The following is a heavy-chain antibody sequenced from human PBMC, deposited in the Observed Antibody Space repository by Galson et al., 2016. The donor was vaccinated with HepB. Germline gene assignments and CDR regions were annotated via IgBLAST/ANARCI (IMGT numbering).Heavy chain of an antibody. Sequence: PALVNPTQTLTLTCTFSGFSLSTSGVGVGWIRQPPGKALEWLALIYWDDDRYYSPSLKSRLTITKDTSKNQVVLTMTNMDPVDTATYCCAHYAEYYFDYWGQGTLVTVSS. CDR1: GFSLSTSGVG. V-gene: IGHV2-5*02. CDR2: IYWDDDR. J-gene: IGHJ4*02. D-gene: IGHD1-14*01. CDR3: AHYAEYYFDY.